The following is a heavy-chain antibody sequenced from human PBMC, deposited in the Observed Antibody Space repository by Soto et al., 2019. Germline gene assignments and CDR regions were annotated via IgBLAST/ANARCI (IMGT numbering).Heavy chain of an antibody. Sequence: PGGSLRLSCTASGFTFSSYAMSWVRQAPGKGLEWVSSISASGDGTYYADSVKGRFTISRDSSKNTLYLQMNSLRAEDTAVYYCVRLFGRGIRNWLDSWCQGTLVTGSS. V-gene: IGHV3-23*01. CDR2: ISASGDGT. J-gene: IGHJ5*01. CDR1: GFTFSSYA. D-gene: IGHD3-10*02. CDR3: VRLFGRGIRNWLDS.